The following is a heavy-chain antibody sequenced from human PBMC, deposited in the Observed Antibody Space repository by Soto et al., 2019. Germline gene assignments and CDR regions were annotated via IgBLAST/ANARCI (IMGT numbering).Heavy chain of an antibody. Sequence: QVQLVESGGGVVQPGTSLRLSCAASGFTSSSFVIHWVRQAPGKGLEWLAVISSDGNNQYYADSVKGRFTISRDNSKKTLYLQVNSLIAEDTAVYFCAKERGVLDAFDIWGQGTMVTVS. D-gene: IGHD3-10*01. CDR3: AKERGVLDAFDI. V-gene: IGHV3-30*18. J-gene: IGHJ3*02. CDR1: GFTSSSFV. CDR2: ISSDGNNQ.